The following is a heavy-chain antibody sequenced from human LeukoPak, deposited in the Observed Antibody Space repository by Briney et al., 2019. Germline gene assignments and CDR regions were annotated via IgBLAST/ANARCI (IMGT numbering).Heavy chain of an antibody. Sequence: GGSLRLSCAASGFILSSYSMNWVRQAPGKGLEWVSSITSSSNYINYADSVKGRFTISRDNAKNSLYLQMNSLIVEDTAVYYCAREGIAGPKDVWGKGTTVTVSS. CDR2: ITSSSNYI. J-gene: IGHJ6*04. V-gene: IGHV3-21*01. CDR3: AREGIAGPKDV. CDR1: GFILSSYS. D-gene: IGHD6-13*01.